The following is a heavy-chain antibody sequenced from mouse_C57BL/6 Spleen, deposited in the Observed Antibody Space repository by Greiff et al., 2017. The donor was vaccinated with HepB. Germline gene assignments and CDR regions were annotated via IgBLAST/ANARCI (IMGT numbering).Heavy chain of an antibody. J-gene: IGHJ1*03. CDR2: ILPGSGST. Sequence: QVQLQQSGAELMKPGASVKLSCKATGYTFTGYWIEWVKQRPGHGLEWIGVILPGSGSTNYDETFKGKATFTADTSSNTAYMQRSSLTTEDSAIYYCARRTTVVADWYFDVWGTGTTVTVSS. V-gene: IGHV1-9*01. CDR1: GYTFTGYW. CDR3: ARRTTVVADWYFDV. D-gene: IGHD1-1*01.